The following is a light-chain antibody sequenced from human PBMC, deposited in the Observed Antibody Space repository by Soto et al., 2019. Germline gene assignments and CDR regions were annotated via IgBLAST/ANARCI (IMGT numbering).Light chain of an antibody. J-gene: IGKJ1*01. Sequence: DIQMTQSPSTLSASVGDRVTITCRASQSISSWLAWYQQKPGKAPKLLIYKASSLESGVPSRFSGSGSGTEFTLTIIRLQPDDFATYYCQPYNSYWTFGQGTKVEIK. CDR1: QSISSW. V-gene: IGKV1-5*03. CDR2: KAS. CDR3: QPYNSYWT.